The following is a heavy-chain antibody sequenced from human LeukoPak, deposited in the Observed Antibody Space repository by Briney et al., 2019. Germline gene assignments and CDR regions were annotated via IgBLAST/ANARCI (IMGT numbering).Heavy chain of an antibody. D-gene: IGHD2-8*02. CDR3: ARDRSGGVGAFDI. J-gene: IGHJ3*02. Sequence: SETLSPTCTVSGGSISSGDYYWSWIRQPPGKGLEWIGYIYYSGNTYYNPSLKSRVTISVDTSKNQFFLKLSSVTAADTAVYYCARDRSGGVGAFDIWGQGTMVTVSS. CDR2: IYYSGNT. V-gene: IGHV4-30-4*08. CDR1: GGSISSGDYY.